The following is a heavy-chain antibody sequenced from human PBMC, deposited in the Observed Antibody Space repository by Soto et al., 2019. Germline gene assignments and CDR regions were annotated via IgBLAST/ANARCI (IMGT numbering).Heavy chain of an antibody. CDR2: IIPIFGTA. D-gene: IGHD3-10*01. V-gene: IGHV1-69*13. CDR3: ASGTTYYYGSGSYRAAAFDY. Sequence: SVKVSCKASGGTFSSYAISWVRQAPGQGLEWMGGIIPIFGTANYAQKFQGRVTITADESTSTAYMELSSLRSEDTAVYYCASGTTYYYGSGSYRAAAFDYWGQGTLVTVSS. J-gene: IGHJ4*02. CDR1: GGTFSSYA.